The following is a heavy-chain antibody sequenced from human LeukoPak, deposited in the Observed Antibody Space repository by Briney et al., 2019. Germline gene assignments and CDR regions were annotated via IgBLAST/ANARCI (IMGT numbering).Heavy chain of an antibody. CDR2: ISWNSGSI. J-gene: IGHJ4*02. V-gene: IGHV3-9*01. D-gene: IGHD6-13*01. CDR1: GFTFDDYA. Sequence: SLRLSCAASGFTFDDYAMHWVRQAPGKGLEWVSGISWNSGSIGYADSVKGRFTISRDNAKNSLYLQMNSLRAEDTALYYCAKDRSAAAAGTFGYWGQGTLVTASS. CDR3: AKDRSAAAAGTFGY.